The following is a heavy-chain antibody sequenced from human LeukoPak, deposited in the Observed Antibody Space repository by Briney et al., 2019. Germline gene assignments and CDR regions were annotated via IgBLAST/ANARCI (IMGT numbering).Heavy chain of an antibody. CDR1: GFTFSSYE. Sequence: GGSLRLFCAASGFTFSSYEINWVPHAPGKGLEWVSYISSSGSTIYYADAVKGRFTISRDNAKNSLFLQRNSLRAEDTAVYYCARDSSSYWFFDLWGRGTLVTVSS. J-gene: IGHJ2*01. CDR2: ISSSGSTI. V-gene: IGHV3-48*03. CDR3: ARDSSSYWFFDL.